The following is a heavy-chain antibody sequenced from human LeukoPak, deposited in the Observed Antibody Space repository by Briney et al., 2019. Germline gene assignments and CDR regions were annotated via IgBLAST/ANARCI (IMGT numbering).Heavy chain of an antibody. CDR2: IHYSGST. J-gene: IGHJ4*02. CDR3: ARTYPDCDY. CDR1: GGSISTTNYY. V-gene: IGHV4-39*01. D-gene: IGHD2-21*02. Sequence: KPSETLSLTCNVSGGSISTTNYYWGWIRQPPGKGLEWLGNIHYSGSTYYNPSLQSRVTLSVDTSKSQFSLKLTSVTATDTAVYYCARTYPDCDYWGQGTLVTVSS.